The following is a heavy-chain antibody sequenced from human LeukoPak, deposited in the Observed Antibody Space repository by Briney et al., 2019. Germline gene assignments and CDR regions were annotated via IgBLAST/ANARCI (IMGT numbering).Heavy chain of an antibody. CDR3: AKDRFSGYYYDHHAFYI. Sequence: GGSLRLSCAASGFTFSSYGMHWVRPAPGKGMEWVAFIRYDGSNKYYADSVKGRFTISRDNSKNTLYLQMNSLRAEDTAVYYCAKDRFSGYYYDHHAFYIWGQGTMVTVSS. V-gene: IGHV3-30*02. D-gene: IGHD3-22*01. J-gene: IGHJ3*02. CDR2: IRYDGSNK. CDR1: GFTFSSYG.